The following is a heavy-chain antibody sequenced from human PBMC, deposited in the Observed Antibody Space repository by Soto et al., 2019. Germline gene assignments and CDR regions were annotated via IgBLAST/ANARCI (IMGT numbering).Heavy chain of an antibody. D-gene: IGHD5-18*01. CDR1: GGSISSEGYS. V-gene: IGHV4-31*03. CDR3: ARGRGYSYGPYYFDY. Sequence: PSETLSLTCTVSGGSISSEGYSWSWFRQLPGKGLEWIGDIYYSGTTYHNPSLRSRLTISGDASKNQFSLKLSSVTAADTALYYCARGRGYSYGPYYFDYWGQGTLVT. CDR2: IYYSGTT. J-gene: IGHJ4*02.